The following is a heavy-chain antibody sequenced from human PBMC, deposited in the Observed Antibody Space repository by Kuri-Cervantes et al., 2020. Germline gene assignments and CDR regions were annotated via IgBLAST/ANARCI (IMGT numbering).Heavy chain of an antibody. V-gene: IGHV3-53*05. CDR1: GFTVSSNY. CDR2: IYSGGST. CDR3: ASLSGTRNWFDP. Sequence: LSRAASGFTVSSNYMSWVRQASGKGLEWVSVIYSGGSTYYADSVKGRFTISRDHYKNTLYLPMNSLRADDTAVYYCASLSGTRNWFDPWGQGTLGTVSS. J-gene: IGHJ5*02. D-gene: IGHD1-7*01.